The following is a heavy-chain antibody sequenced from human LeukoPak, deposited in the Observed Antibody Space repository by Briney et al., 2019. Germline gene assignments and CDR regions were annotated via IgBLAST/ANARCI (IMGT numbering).Heavy chain of an antibody. CDR3: ARGIHVGTGTTRGWFDP. CDR1: GGSISGHH. V-gene: IGHV4-59*11. J-gene: IGHJ5*02. CDR2: IYYSGST. Sequence: QASETLSLTCTVSGGSISGHHWSWIRQPPGKELEWIGYIYYSGSTNYNPSLKSRVTISVDTSKNQFSLKLSSVTAADTAVYYCARGIHVGTGTTRGWFDPWGQGTLVTVSS. D-gene: IGHD1-7*01.